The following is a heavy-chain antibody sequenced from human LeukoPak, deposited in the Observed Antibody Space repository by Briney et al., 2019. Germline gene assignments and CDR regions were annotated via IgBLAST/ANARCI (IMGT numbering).Heavy chain of an antibody. CDR1: GFTLSGSY. J-gene: IGHJ6*03. V-gene: IGHV1-2*06. CDR3: ARSAEHCNNGVCFTDYYMDV. Sequence: PGGSLRLSCAASGFTLSGSYIHLVRQAPGQGLEWIGRINPNSGDTNYAQNFQGRVTMTRDTSITTAYMELSSLTSADTAVYFCARSAEHCNNGVCFTDYYMDVWGKGTTVTVSS. D-gene: IGHD2-8*01. CDR2: INPNSGDT.